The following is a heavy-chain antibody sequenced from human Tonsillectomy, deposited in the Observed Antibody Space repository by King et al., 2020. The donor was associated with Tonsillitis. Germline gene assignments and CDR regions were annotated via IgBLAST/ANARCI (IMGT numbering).Heavy chain of an antibody. CDR1: GFIFSNYG. J-gene: IGHJ4*02. Sequence: VQLVESGGGVVQPGRSLRLSCAASGFIFSNYGFYWVRQAPGKGLEWVAIISYDGSNKYYADSVKGRFTISRDNSKNTQYLQMNSLRAEDTAVYYCAQEADEAAAGTKFTDYGGQGTLVTVSS. D-gene: IGHD6-13*01. CDR3: AQEADEAAAGTKFTDY. V-gene: IGHV3-30*18. CDR2: ISYDGSNK.